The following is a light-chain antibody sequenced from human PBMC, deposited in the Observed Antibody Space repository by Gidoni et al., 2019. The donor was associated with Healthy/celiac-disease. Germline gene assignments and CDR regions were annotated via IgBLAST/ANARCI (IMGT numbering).Light chain of an antibody. CDR3: QQYNNWPPLT. CDR2: GAS. V-gene: IGKV3-15*01. CDR1: QSVSSN. Sequence: EIVMTQSPATLSVSPGERATLSCRASQSVSSNLAWYQQKPGQAPRLLIYGASTRATGIPASFSGSGSGTGFTLTISSLQSEDFAVYYCQQYNNWPPLTFGQGTKVEIK. J-gene: IGKJ1*01.